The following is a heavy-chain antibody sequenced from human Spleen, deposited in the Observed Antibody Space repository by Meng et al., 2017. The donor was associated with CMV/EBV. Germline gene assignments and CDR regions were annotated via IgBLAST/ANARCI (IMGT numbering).Heavy chain of an antibody. V-gene: IGHV3-21*01. J-gene: IGHJ6*02. CDR1: GFTFSAFS. CDR3: ARGTIFGVVRHYYYYYGMDV. Sequence: GGSLRLSCAASGFTFSAFSMNWVRQAPGKGLEWVSSISTTSSYIYYAESLKGRFTISRDNAKNSLYLQMNSLRAEDTAVYYCARGTIFGVVRHYYYYYGMDVWGQGTTVTVSS. CDR2: ISTTSSYI. D-gene: IGHD3-3*01.